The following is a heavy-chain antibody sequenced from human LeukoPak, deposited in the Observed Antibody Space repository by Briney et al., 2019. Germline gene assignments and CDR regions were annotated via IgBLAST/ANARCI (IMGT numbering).Heavy chain of an antibody. CDR2: IYYSGST. Sequence: SETLSLTCTVSGGSISSSSYYWGWIRQPPGKGLEWIGSIYYSGSTYYNPSLKSRVTISVDTSKNQFSLKLSSVTAADTAVYYCARGAFYDILTGHYNWFDPWGQGTLVTVSS. V-gene: IGHV4-39*07. CDR1: GGSISSSSYY. CDR3: ARGAFYDILTGHYNWFDP. J-gene: IGHJ5*02. D-gene: IGHD3-9*01.